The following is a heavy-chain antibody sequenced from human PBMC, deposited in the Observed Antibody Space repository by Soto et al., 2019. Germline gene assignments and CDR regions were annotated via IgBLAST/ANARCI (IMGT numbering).Heavy chain of an antibody. D-gene: IGHD4-17*01. J-gene: IGHJ4*02. CDR3: ARDNGDYGFDY. CDR2: IYYRGST. CDR1: GGSISSSSYY. V-gene: IGHV4-39*02. Sequence: QLQLQESGPGLVKPSETLSLTCTVSGGSISSSSYYWGWIRQPPGKGLEWIGNIYYRGSTYYNPSLKSRVTISVDTSKNPFSLKLRSVTAADTAVYFCARDNGDYGFDYWGQGTLVTVSS.